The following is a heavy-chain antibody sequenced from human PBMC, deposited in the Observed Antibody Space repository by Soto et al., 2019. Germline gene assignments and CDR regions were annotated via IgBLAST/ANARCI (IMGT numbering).Heavy chain of an antibody. V-gene: IGHV1-69*15. Sequence: QVQLVQSGAEVKKPGSSVKVSCKASGGTFRSYVISWVRQAPGQGLEWLGSIIPMFGTTNHAQKFQGRGTITADESTHTAYMELSTLTYEDTAVYYCAKATVTTIYGGYYYYAMDAWGQGTTVTVSS. J-gene: IGHJ6*02. CDR2: IIPMFGTT. CDR1: GGTFRSYV. D-gene: IGHD4-17*01. CDR3: AKATVTTIYGGYYYYAMDA.